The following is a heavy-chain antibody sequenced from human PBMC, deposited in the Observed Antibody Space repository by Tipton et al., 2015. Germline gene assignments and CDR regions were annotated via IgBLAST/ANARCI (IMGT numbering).Heavy chain of an antibody. V-gene: IGHV4-38-2*01. D-gene: IGHD4-17*01. CDR1: AYSISSDYY. CDR3: ASGHGDYVNGMDV. Sequence: TLSLTCAVSAYSISSDYYWGWIRQPPGKGLEWIGYIYHSASSNYNPSLKSRVTISLDTSKNQVSLKLSSVTAADTAAYYCASGHGDYVNGMDVWGQGTTVTVSS. CDR2: IYHSASS. J-gene: IGHJ6*02.